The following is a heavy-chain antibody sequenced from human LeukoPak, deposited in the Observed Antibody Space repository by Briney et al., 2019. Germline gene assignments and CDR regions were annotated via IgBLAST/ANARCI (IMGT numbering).Heavy chain of an antibody. J-gene: IGHJ4*02. CDR3: TREDY. CDR2: IIPNSGAT. CDR1: GYTFTSYG. Sequence: GASVKVSCKASGYTFTSYGISWVRQAPGQGLEWMGWIIPNSGATTYAQKFQGRVTMTRDTSISTAFMELSSLTSDDTAVYYCTREDYWGQGTPVTVSS. V-gene: IGHV1-2*02.